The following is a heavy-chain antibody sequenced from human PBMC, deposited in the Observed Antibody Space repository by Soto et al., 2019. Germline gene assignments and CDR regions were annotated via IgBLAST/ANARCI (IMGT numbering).Heavy chain of an antibody. CDR3: ARVDSGGYNYYYYGMDA. CDR2: IHPGDSET. V-gene: IGHV5-51*01. Sequence: GESLKISCQGSGYTFSTYWIGWVRQMPGKGLEWMGIIHPGDSETTYNPSLQGQVTMSADKSISTAYLQWSSLKASDTAMYYCARVDSGGYNYYYYGMDAWGQGTTVTVSS. CDR1: GYTFSTYW. D-gene: IGHD3-22*01. J-gene: IGHJ6*02.